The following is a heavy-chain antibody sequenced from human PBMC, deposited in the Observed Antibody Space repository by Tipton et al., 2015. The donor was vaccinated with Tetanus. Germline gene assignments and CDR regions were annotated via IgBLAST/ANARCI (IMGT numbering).Heavy chain of an antibody. D-gene: IGHD3-16*01. Sequence: SLRLSCAASGFTFSNAWMSWVRQAPGKGLEWVGRIKSKTDGGTTDYAAPVKGRFTISRDDSKNTLYLQMNSLKTEDTAVYYCTTDEFPLYDYVWGRLNDAFDIWGQGTMVTVSS. CDR3: TTDEFPLYDYVWGRLNDAFDI. CDR2: IKSKTDGGTT. V-gene: IGHV3-15*01. J-gene: IGHJ3*02. CDR1: GFTFSNAW.